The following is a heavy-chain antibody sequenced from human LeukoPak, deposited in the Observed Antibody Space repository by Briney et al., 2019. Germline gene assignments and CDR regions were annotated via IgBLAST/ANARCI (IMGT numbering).Heavy chain of an antibody. V-gene: IGHV4-34*01. J-gene: IGHJ4*02. D-gene: IGHD6-13*01. CDR2: INHSGST. CDR1: GGSFSGYY. CDR3: ARGYSSSFYFDY. Sequence: SETLSLTCAVYGGSFSGYYWSWIRQPPGKGLEWIGEINHSGSTNYNPSLKSRVTISVDPPKNQFSLKPSSVTAADTAVYYCARGYSSSFYFDYWGQGTLVTVSS.